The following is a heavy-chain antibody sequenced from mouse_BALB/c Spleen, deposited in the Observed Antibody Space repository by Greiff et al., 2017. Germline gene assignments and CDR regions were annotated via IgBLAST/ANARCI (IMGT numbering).Heavy chain of an antibody. CDR2: ISDGGSYT. Sequence: DVQLVESGGGLVKPGGSLKLSCAASGFTFRDYYMYWVRQTPEKRLEWVATISDGGSYTYYPDSVKGRFTISRDNAKNNLYLQMSSLKSEDTAMYYCARSKRVYFDYWGQGTTLTVSS. CDR1: GFTFRDYY. V-gene: IGHV5-4*02. D-gene: IGHD2-5*01. CDR3: ARSKRVYFDY. J-gene: IGHJ2*01.